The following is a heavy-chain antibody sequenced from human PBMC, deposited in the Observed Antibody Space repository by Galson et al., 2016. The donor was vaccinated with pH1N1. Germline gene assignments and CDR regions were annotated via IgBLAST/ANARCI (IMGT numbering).Heavy chain of an antibody. V-gene: IGHV4-38-2*02. CDR2: IYFTGST. D-gene: IGHD5-18*01. CDR3: ARRGYTYGEDAFDL. Sequence: SETLSLTCTVSGYSIGVGHYWAWIRQSPGKGLEWIGSIYFTGSTYYNPSLNNRVTMSVDTSKHQFSPKLTSVTAADTAVYYCARRGYTYGEDAFDLWGQGTMVTVS. J-gene: IGHJ3*01. CDR1: GYSIGVGHY.